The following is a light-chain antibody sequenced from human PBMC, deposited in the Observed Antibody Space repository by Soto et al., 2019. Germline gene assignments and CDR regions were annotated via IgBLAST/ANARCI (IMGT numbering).Light chain of an antibody. CDR1: QSVGSSY. V-gene: IGKV3-20*01. CDR3: QQYANSPCT. Sequence: EIVLTQSPGTLSLSPGERATLSCRASQSVGSSYLAWYQQKPGQAPRVLIYGASSRATGIPDRFSGSGSGTDVTLTISRREHEDFAVYYCQQYANSPCTFGPGTKVDIK. CDR2: GAS. J-gene: IGKJ3*01.